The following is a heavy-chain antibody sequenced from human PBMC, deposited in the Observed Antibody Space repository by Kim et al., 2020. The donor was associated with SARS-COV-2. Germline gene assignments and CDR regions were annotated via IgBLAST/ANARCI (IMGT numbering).Heavy chain of an antibody. J-gene: IGHJ4*02. D-gene: IGHD1-1*01. CDR2: I. V-gene: IGHV6-1*01. CDR3: ARGTRPTGYDY. Sequence: IEYAISVKSRIRINSDTAKNQFSLHLNSVTPEDTAVYYCARGTRPTGYDYWGQGTLVTVSS.